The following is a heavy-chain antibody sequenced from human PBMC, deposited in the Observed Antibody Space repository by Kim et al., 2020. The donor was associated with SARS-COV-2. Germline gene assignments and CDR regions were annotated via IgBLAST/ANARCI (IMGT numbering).Heavy chain of an antibody. CDR3: ARDRLWFGELFSWTSDP. CDR2: ISAYNGNT. Sequence: ASVKVSCKASGYTFTSYGISWVRQAPGQGLEWMGWISAYNGNTNYAQKLQGRVTMTTDTSTSTAYMELRSLRSDDTAVYYCARDRLWFGELFSWTSDPWGQGTLVTVSS. J-gene: IGHJ5*02. V-gene: IGHV1-18*01. D-gene: IGHD3-10*01. CDR1: GYTFTSYG.